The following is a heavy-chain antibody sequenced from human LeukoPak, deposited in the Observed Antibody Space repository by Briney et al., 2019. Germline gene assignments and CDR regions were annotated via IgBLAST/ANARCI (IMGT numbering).Heavy chain of an antibody. V-gene: IGHV3-15*01. CDR3: TTALIGFTMVRGLIITDF. CDR2: IKSKTDGGTT. J-gene: IGHJ4*02. Sequence: MPGGSLRLSCAVSGFTFSNAWMSWVRQAPGKGLEWVGRIKSKTDGGTTDYAAPVKGRFTISRDDSKNTLYLQMNSLKTEDTAVYYCTTALIGFTMVRGLIITDFWGQGTLVTVSS. D-gene: IGHD3-10*01. CDR1: GFTFSNAW.